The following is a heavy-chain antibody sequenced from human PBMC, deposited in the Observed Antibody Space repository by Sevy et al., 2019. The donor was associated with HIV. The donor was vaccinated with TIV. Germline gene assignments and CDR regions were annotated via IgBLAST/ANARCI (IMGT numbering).Heavy chain of an antibody. Sequence: GGSLRLSCAASGFTFSNFAMSWVRQAPGMGLEWVSTISGTGGSTYYADSVEGQFTISRDNSKNTLYLQMNSLRVEDTAVYYCAKDTYIDYWGQGTLVTVSS. CDR1: GFTFSNFA. CDR2: ISGTGGST. V-gene: IGHV3-23*01. J-gene: IGHJ4*02. CDR3: AKDTYIDY.